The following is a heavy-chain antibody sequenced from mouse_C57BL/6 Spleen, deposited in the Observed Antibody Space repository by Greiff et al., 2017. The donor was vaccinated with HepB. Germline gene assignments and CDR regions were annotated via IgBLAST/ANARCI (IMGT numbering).Heavy chain of an antibody. CDR1: GYTFTSYW. Sequence: QVQLQQPGTELVKPGASVKLSCKASGYTFTSYWMHWVKQRPGQGLEWIGNINPSNGGTNYNEKFKSKATLTVDKSSSTAYMQLSSLTSEDAAVYYCARGSDDGYYYYAMDYWGQGTSVTVSS. CDR3: ARGSDDGYYYYAMDY. V-gene: IGHV1-53*01. J-gene: IGHJ4*01. D-gene: IGHD2-3*01. CDR2: INPSNGGT.